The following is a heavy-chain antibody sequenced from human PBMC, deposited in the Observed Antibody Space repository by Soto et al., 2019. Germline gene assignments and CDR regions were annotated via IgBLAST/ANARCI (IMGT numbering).Heavy chain of an antibody. V-gene: IGHV1-18*01. J-gene: IGHJ4*02. CDR1: GYNFINYG. Sequence: ASVKVSCKASGYNFINYGISWVRQAPGQGLEWMGWISVYNGNTNYAQKLQGGVTMTTDTSTSTAYMELRSLRSDDTAVYYCVRDLDGSGSYYTDYWGLGTLVTVSS. CDR2: ISVYNGNT. D-gene: IGHD3-10*01. CDR3: VRDLDGSGSYYTDY.